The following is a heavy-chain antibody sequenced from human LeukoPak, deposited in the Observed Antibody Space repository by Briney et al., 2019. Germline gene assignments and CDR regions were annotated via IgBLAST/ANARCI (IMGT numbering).Heavy chain of an antibody. CDR2: IDWDDDK. CDR1: GFSHSTNGIC. J-gene: IGHJ4*02. D-gene: IGHD3-22*01. Sequence: SGPALVKPTQTLTLTCTFSGFSHSTNGICASWIRQPPGKALEWLARIDWDDDKYYSTSLKTRLTISKDTSKNQVVLTMTNMDPVDTATYYCARIGYYGSSGYSYFDYWGQGTLVTVSS. CDR3: ARIGYYGSSGYSYFDY. V-gene: IGHV2-70*11.